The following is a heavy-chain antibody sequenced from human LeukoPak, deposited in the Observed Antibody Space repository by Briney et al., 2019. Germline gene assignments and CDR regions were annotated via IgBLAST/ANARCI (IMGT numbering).Heavy chain of an antibody. CDR3: ARDSPISMIINGFFDY. CDR1: GFTFSNYW. V-gene: IGHV3-7*01. D-gene: IGHD3-22*01. Sequence: GGSLRLSCAASGFTFSNYWMGWVHQAPGKGLEWVANIKKDGSEKYYVDSVKGRFTVSRDNAKNSLYLQMNSLRVEDTAVYYCARDSPISMIINGFFDYWGLGTQVTVSS. J-gene: IGHJ4*02. CDR2: IKKDGSEK.